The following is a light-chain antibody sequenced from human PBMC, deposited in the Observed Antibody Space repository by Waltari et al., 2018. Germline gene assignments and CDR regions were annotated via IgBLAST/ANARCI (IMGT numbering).Light chain of an antibody. CDR1: QSVTSIS. CDR3: QQYDGEVVT. V-gene: IGKV3-20*01. CDR2: GTS. J-gene: IGKJ4*01. Sequence: EIVLTQSPGTLSLSPGERVTLSCRASQSVTSISLTWYQQKLGQAPRLLIYGTSRRATAIPARFSGSGSGTDFTLTISRLEPEDFAVYYCQQYDGEVVTFGGGTKVEI.